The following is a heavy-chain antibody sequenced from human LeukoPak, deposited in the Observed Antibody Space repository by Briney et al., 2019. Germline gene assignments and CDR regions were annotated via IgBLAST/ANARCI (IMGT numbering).Heavy chain of an antibody. V-gene: IGHV4-59*08. J-gene: IGHJ2*01. CDR2: IYYSGST. CDR3: ARPSGARYWYFDL. CDR1: GGSISSYY. D-gene: IGHD2-15*01. Sequence: SETLSLTCTVSGGSISSYYWSWIRQPPGKGLEWIGYIYYSGSTNYNPSLKSRVTISVDTSKNQFSLKLSSVTAADTAVYYCARPSGARYWYFDLWGRGTLVTVSS.